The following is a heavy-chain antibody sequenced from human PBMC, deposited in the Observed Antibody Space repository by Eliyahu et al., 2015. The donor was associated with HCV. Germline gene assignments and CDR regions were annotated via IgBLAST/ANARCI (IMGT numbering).Heavy chain of an antibody. Sequence: QVQLQQSGPGLVKPSQTLSLTCAISGDSVSANSIAWNWIRQFPSKGPEWLGRAYHASKWYNDYAGSVKGRITINPDTSKXQFSLQLDSVTPEDTAVYYCARGRASTFDFWGQGTMVTVAS. CDR3: ARGRASTFDF. J-gene: IGHJ3*01. V-gene: IGHV6-1*01. CDR2: AYHASKWYN. D-gene: IGHD5/OR15-5a*01. CDR1: GDSVSANSIA.